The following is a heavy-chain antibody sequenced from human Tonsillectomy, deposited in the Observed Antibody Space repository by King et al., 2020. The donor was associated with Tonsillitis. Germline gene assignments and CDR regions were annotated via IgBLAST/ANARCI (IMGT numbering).Heavy chain of an antibody. Sequence: QLVQSGGGLVQPGRSLRLSCAASGFTFDDYAMHWVRQAPGKGLEWVSGISWKSGSIGYADSVKGRFTISRDNAKNSLYLQMNSLRAEDTALYYCAKDILYYDSSGYPGTGGMDVWGQGTTVTVSS. J-gene: IGHJ6*02. V-gene: IGHV3-9*01. CDR1: GFTFDDYA. CDR2: ISWKSGSI. CDR3: AKDILYYDSSGYPGTGGMDV. D-gene: IGHD3-22*01.